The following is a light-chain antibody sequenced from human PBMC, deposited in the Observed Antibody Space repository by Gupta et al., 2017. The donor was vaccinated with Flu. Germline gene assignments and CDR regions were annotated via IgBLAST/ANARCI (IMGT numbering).Light chain of an antibody. Sequence: DIVMTQSADSLAVSLGTRATINCKSSQSVLYSSNNKNYLAWYQQKPGQPPKLLIYWASTRESGVPDRFSGSGSGTDFTLTISRLQAEDVAVYYCQQYYSWYSFGQGTKLEIK. V-gene: IGKV4-1*01. CDR1: QSVLYSSNNKNY. J-gene: IGKJ2*03. CDR2: WAS. CDR3: QQYYSWYS.